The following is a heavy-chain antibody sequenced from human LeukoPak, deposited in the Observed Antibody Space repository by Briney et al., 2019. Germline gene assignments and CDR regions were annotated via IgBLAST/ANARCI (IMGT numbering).Heavy chain of an antibody. V-gene: IGHV3-30*18. D-gene: IGHD3-22*01. Sequence: GGSLRLSCAASGFTFSSYGMHWVRQAAVKGPEWVAVISYDGSNQYYADSVKGRFTVSRDNSKNTVYLQMNSLRPEDTALYHCAKEAYDSRGYRYFVYWGQGTLVTVSS. CDR3: AKEAYDSRGYRYFVY. J-gene: IGHJ4*02. CDR1: GFTFSSYG. CDR2: ISYDGSNQ.